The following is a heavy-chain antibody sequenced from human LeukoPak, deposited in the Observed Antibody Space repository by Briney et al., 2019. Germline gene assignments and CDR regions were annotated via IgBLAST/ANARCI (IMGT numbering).Heavy chain of an antibody. J-gene: IGHJ6*02. Sequence: ASVTVSCKASGYTFTSYGISWVRQAPGQGLEWMGWISAYNGNTNYAQKLQGRVTMTTDTSTSTAYMELRSLRSDDTAVYYCARDIVVVSVYYYYYYGMDVWGQGTTVTVSS. CDR1: GYTFTSYG. D-gene: IGHD2-15*01. CDR2: ISAYNGNT. V-gene: IGHV1-18*01. CDR3: ARDIVVVSVYYYYYYGMDV.